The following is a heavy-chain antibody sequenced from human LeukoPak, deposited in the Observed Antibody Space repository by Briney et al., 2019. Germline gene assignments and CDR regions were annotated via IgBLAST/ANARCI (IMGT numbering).Heavy chain of an antibody. V-gene: IGHV3-21*01. D-gene: IGHD3-3*01. CDR1: GFTFSSYA. CDR3: ARGPHGGFVIIPTEF. CDR2: IDSSSSYI. Sequence: GGSLRLSCEASGFTFSSYAMNWVRQAPGKGLEWVSCIDSSSSYIYYADSVKGRFTISRANAKNSLFLQMNSLRAEDTAVYYCARGPHGGFVIIPTEFWGQGTLVTVSS. J-gene: IGHJ4*02.